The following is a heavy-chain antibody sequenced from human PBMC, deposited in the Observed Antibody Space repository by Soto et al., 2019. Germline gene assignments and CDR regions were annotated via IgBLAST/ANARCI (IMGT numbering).Heavy chain of an antibody. CDR3: ARDKVTRGYPD. CDR2: MNPNSGNT. V-gene: IGHV1-8*01. CDR1: GYTFTSYD. J-gene: IGHJ4*02. Sequence: QVQLVQSGAEVKKPGASVKVSCKASGYTFTSYDINWVRHATGQGLEWMGWMNPNSGNTAYAQKFQGRITMTRNTSISTAYMELSSLRPEDTAVYYCARDKVTRGYPDWGQGTRVTVSS. D-gene: IGHD3-22*01.